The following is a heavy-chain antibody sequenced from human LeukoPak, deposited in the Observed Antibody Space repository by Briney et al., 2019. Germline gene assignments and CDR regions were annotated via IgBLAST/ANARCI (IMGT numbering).Heavy chain of an antibody. CDR3: ARSHTRNGFCGGGRCYPAVWWFDP. D-gene: IGHD2-15*01. J-gene: IGHJ5*02. CDR1: GYTFINNG. Sequence: ASVKVSCKASGYTFINNGINWVRQAPGQGLEWMAWIDPKNGNRGYAQNFQGRVTMTTDTSIGTAYMELSSLRSEDTAVYYCARSHTRNGFCGGGRCYPAVWWFDPWGQGTLVTVSS. CDR2: IDPKNGNR. V-gene: IGHV1-8*01.